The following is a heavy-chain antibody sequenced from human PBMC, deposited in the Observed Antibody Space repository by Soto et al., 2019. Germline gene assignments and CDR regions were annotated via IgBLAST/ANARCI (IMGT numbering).Heavy chain of an antibody. CDR2: FDPEDGET. J-gene: IGHJ3*02. CDR1: GYTLTELS. CDR3: TVLGVGVIATRPEKADAFDI. Sequence: ASVKVSFRVSGYTLTELSMHWVRQAPGKALEWMGGFDPEDGETIYAQKLQGKVTMTEDTTTDTAYIELSTLRSEDTAVYYCTVLGVGVIATRPEKADAFDIWGQGTIVTVAS. D-gene: IGHD6-6*01. V-gene: IGHV1-24*01.